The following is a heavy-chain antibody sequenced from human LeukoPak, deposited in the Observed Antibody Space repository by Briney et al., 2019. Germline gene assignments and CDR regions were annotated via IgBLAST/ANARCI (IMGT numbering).Heavy chain of an antibody. J-gene: IGHJ3*01. CDR3: ARPGYSSSGYAFDAFDF. CDR1: GGSISSSSDY. Sequence: SETLSLTCTVSGGSISSSSDYWGWLRQPPGKGLEWIGSIYYSGRTYYNPSLKSRVTISVDTSKNQFSLKVSSVTAADTAVYYCARPGYSSSGYAFDAFDFWGQGTMVTVSS. D-gene: IGHD6-13*01. V-gene: IGHV4-39*01. CDR2: IYYSGRT.